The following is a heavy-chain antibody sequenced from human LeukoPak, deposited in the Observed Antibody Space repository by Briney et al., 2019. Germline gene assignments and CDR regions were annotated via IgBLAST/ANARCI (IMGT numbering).Heavy chain of an antibody. J-gene: IGHJ4*02. CDR1: GGSISSSSYY. CDR3: ARIQSSYDFWSGYPDY. D-gene: IGHD3-3*01. Sequence: SETLSLTCTVSGGSISSSSYYWGWIRQPPGKGLEWIGSIYYSGSTYYNPSLKSRVTISVDTSKNHFSLKLTSVTAADTAVYYCARIQSSYDFWSGYPDYWGQGTLVTVSS. V-gene: IGHV4-39*07. CDR2: IYYSGST.